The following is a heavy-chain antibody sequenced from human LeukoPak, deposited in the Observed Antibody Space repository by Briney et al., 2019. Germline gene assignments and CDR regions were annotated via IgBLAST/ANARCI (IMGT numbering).Heavy chain of an antibody. D-gene: IGHD6-19*01. CDR1: GDSVSSNSAA. V-gene: IGHV6-1*01. J-gene: IGHJ3*02. Sequence: SQTLSLTCAISGDSVSSNSAAWNWIRQSPSRGLEWLGRTYYRSKWYNDYAVSVKSRITINPDTSKNQFFLQLNSVTPEDTAVYYCARDRALSVAGLRAVDAFDIWGQGTMVTVSS. CDR3: ARDRALSVAGLRAVDAFDI. CDR2: TYYRSKWYN.